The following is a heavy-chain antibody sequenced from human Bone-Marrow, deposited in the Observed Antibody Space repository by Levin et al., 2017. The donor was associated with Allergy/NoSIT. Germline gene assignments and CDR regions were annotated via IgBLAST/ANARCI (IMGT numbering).Heavy chain of an antibody. V-gene: IGHV4-4*07. CDR2: IYSSGTT. J-gene: IGHJ4*02. D-gene: IGHD1-7*01. Sequence: SETLSLTCTVSGGSITSYYWSWIRQPAGKGPEWIGHIYSSGTTNYNPSLKSRVTVSVDVSKNQFSLRLTSVTAADTAVYYCARARTGTTWQFDYWGQGTLVTVSS. CDR1: GGSITSYY. CDR3: ARARTGTTWQFDY.